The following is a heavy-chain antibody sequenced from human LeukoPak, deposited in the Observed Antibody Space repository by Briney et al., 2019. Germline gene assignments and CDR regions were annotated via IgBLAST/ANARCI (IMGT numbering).Heavy chain of an antibody. J-gene: IGHJ4*02. V-gene: IGHV3-23*01. CDR2: ISGSGGST. Sequence: PGGSLRLSCAASGFTFSSYAMSWVRQAPGKGLEWVSAISGSGGSTYYADSVKGRFTISRDNSKNTLYLQMNSLRAEDTAAYYCAKDTSSSGGFDYWGQGTLVTVSS. CDR1: GFTFSSYA. D-gene: IGHD3-16*01. CDR3: AKDTSSSGGFDY.